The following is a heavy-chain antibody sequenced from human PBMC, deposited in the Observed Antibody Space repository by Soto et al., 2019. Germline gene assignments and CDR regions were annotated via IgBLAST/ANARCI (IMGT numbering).Heavy chain of an antibody. Sequence: QLQLQESGPGLVKPSETLSLTCTVSGGSISSSSFYWDWIRQPPGKGLEWIGNIYYSGSTYYNPSLKRRVTISVDTSKNQFSMKLSSVTAADTAVYYCARDGYSSGWYSRGRNAFDIWGQGTMVTVSS. J-gene: IGHJ3*02. V-gene: IGHV4-39*02. CDR1: GGSISSSSFY. CDR2: IYYSGST. D-gene: IGHD6-19*01. CDR3: ARDGYSSGWYSRGRNAFDI.